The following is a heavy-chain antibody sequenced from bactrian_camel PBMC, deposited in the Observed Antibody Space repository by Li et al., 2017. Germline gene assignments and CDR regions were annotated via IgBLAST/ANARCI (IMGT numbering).Heavy chain of an antibody. CDR1: GSAVSNLY. CDR2: IDSDGDT. Sequence: DVQLVESGGGSVQAGGSLRLTCAAPGSAVSNLYMAWFRQAPGKEREGVAAIDSDGDTRYSDSVKGRFTISRDNEKNTIYLQMNDLKPEDTAMYYCAANFGPYCSGPYLARRANFLGQGTQVTVS. J-gene: IGHJ4*01. D-gene: IGHD2*01. V-gene: IGHV3S10*01.